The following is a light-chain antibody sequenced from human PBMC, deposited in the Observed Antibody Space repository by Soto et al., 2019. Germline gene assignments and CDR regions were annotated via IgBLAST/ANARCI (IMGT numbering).Light chain of an antibody. V-gene: IGKV3-20*01. CDR2: GAS. Sequence: EIVLTQSPGTLSLSPGERATLSCRASQSVRSSYLAWYQQKPGQAPRLLIYGASSRATGIPDRFSGSGSGTDFTLTISRLEPEDFAVYYCQQYGSSPPTTFGQGTRRRL. CDR1: QSVRSSY. J-gene: IGKJ5*01. CDR3: QQYGSSPPTT.